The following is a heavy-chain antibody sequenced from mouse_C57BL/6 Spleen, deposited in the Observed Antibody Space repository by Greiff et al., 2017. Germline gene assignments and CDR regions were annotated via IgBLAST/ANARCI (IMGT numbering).Heavy chain of an antibody. CDR3: ARWLLPPYYFDY. D-gene: IGHD2-3*01. V-gene: IGHV1-64*01. CDR1: GYTFTSYW. CDR2: IHPNSGST. Sequence: QVQLQQPGAELVKPGASVKLSCKASGYTFTSYWMHWVKQRPGQGLEWIGMIHPNSGSTNYNEKFKSKATLTVDKSSSTAYMQLSSLTSEDSAVYYCARWLLPPYYFDYWGQGTTLTVSS. J-gene: IGHJ2*01.